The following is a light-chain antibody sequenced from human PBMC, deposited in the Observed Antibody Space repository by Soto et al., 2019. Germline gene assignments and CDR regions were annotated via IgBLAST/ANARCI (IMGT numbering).Light chain of an antibody. CDR1: SSDVGGYNY. Sequence: QSALTQPASVSGSPGQSITISCTGTSSDVGGYNYVSWYQQHPGKAPKLMIYEVSNRPSGVSNRFSGSKSGNTASLTISGLQAEDEADYSCSSYTSSSTPYFFGTGTKLTVL. V-gene: IGLV2-14*01. CDR2: EVS. J-gene: IGLJ1*01. CDR3: SSYTSSSTPYF.